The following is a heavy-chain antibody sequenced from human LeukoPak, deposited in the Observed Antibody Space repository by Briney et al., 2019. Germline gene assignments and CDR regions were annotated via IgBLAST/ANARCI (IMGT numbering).Heavy chain of an antibody. D-gene: IGHD3-22*01. Sequence: SETLSLTCTVSGGSISSYYWSRIRQPPGKGLEWIGYIYYSGSTNYNPSLRSRVIMSLDTSKKQFSLKLSSVTAADTAQYYCARGAFYDSTTYYRGDDAFDIWGQGTMVTVSS. V-gene: IGHV4-59*01. CDR1: GGSISSYY. J-gene: IGHJ3*02. CDR3: ARGAFYDSTTYYRGDDAFDI. CDR2: IYYSGST.